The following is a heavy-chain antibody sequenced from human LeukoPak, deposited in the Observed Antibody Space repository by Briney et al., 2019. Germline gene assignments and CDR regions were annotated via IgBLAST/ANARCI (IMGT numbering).Heavy chain of an antibody. CDR3: ARVSGLGYCSGGSCLEVGY. Sequence: GGSLRLSCAASGFTFSSYNMNWVRQAPGKGLEWVSSISSSSSYIHYADSVKGRFTISRDNAKNSLYLQMNSLRADDTAVYYCARVSGLGYCSGGSCLEVGYWGQGTLVTVSS. V-gene: IGHV3-21*01. J-gene: IGHJ4*02. D-gene: IGHD2-15*01. CDR2: ISSSSSYI. CDR1: GFTFSSYN.